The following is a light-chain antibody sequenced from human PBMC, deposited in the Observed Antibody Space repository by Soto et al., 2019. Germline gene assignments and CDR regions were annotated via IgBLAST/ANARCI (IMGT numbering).Light chain of an antibody. CDR2: GAS. Sequence: EIVMTQSPATLSVSPGERATLSCRASQSVSSNLAWYQQKPSQAPRLLIYGASTRATGIPARFSGSGSGTEFTLTISSLQSEEFAVYYCQQYNNWPPMAFGQGTKVEIK. CDR3: QQYNNWPPMA. J-gene: IGKJ1*01. CDR1: QSVSSN. V-gene: IGKV3-15*01.